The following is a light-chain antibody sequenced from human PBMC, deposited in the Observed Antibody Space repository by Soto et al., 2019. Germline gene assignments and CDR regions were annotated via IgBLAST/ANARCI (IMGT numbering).Light chain of an antibody. CDR1: QSISIY. CDR3: LQTYITPPT. V-gene: IGKV1-39*01. CDR2: TTS. J-gene: IGKJ1*01. Sequence: PSSXSASLGDMCTITCRASQSISIYLNWYQQKPGKAPQLLIHTTSTLQSGVPSRFGGSGSGTHFTLTIGSLQPEDFATYYCLQTYITPPTFGQGTKVDIK.